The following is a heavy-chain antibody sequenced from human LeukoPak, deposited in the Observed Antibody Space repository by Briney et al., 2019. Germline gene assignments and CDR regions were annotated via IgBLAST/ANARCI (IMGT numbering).Heavy chain of an antibody. J-gene: IGHJ4*02. D-gene: IGHD2/OR15-2a*01. V-gene: IGHV3-7*03. Sequence: GGSLRLSCAASGFSFSGYWMTWVRQAPGKGLEWVANIKEDGSEKYYADFVRGRFTISRDNAKNSLDLQMNSLRAEDTAVYYCARRGSTDYWGQGTLVTVSS. CDR2: IKEDGSEK. CDR3: ARRGSTDY. CDR1: GFSFSGYW.